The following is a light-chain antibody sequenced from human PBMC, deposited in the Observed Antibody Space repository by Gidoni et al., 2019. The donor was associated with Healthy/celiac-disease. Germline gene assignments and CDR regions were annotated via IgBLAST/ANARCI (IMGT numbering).Light chain of an antibody. Sequence: DIQMTQSPSTLSASVGDRVTITCRASQSISSWLAWYQQKPGKAPKLLIYKASSLESGVPSMFSGSGSGTEFTLTISSLQPDDFATYYCQQYNGYSTFGQETKVEIK. CDR3: QQYNGYST. CDR1: QSISSW. CDR2: KAS. V-gene: IGKV1-5*03. J-gene: IGKJ1*01.